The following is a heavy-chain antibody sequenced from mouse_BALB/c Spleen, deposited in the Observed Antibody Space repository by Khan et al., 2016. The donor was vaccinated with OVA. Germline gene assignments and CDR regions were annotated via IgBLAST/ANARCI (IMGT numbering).Heavy chain of an antibody. CDR1: GFTFNDYG. Sequence: EVQLQESGGGLVQPGRSRKLSCAASGFTFNDYGMAWVRQAPGKGPEWVAFISNLPYSIYYADTVTGRFTISRENAKNTLYLEMSSLRSEDTAMYYCARSWAMDYWGQGTSVTVSS. CDR2: ISNLPYSI. CDR3: ARSWAMDY. J-gene: IGHJ4*01. V-gene: IGHV5-15*02.